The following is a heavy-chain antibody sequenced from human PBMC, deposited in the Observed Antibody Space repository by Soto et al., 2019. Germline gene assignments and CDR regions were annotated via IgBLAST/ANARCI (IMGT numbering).Heavy chain of an antibody. CDR2: ISAYNGNT. CDR1: GYTFTSYG. Sequence: ASVKVSCKASGYTFTSYGISWARQAPGQGLEWMGWISAYNGNTNYAQKLQGRVTMTTDTSTSTAYMELRSLRSDDTAVYYCARTSNLIAAAGTWWFDPWGQGTLVTVSS. D-gene: IGHD6-13*01. CDR3: ARTSNLIAAAGTWWFDP. V-gene: IGHV1-18*01. J-gene: IGHJ5*02.